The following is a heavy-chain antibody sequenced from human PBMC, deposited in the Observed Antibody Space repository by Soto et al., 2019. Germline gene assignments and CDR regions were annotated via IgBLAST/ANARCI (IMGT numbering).Heavy chain of an antibody. Sequence: SSVKVSCKASCCTFTSYGISWVRQAPGQGLEWMGWISAYNGNTNYAQKLQGRVTMTTDTSTSTAYMELRSLRSDDTAVYYCARDIRGRYYAALGYCGQGTLVSVSA. V-gene: IGHV1-18*04. CDR1: CCTFTSYG. J-gene: IGHJ4*02. D-gene: IGHD1-26*01. CDR2: ISAYNGNT. CDR3: ARDIRGRYYAALGY.